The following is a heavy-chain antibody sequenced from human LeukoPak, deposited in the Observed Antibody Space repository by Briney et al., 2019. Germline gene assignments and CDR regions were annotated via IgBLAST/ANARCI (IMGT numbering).Heavy chain of an antibody. V-gene: IGHV3-48*03. CDR2: ISSSGDTL. CDR3: AKDGGYGSGSYYPDY. Sequence: GGSLRLSCAASGFTFSSYEMNWVRQAPGKGLEWVSYISSSGDTLYYADSVKGRFTMSRDNSKNTLYLQMNSLRADDTAVYYCAKDGGYGSGSYYPDYWGQGTLVTVSS. J-gene: IGHJ4*02. D-gene: IGHD3-10*01. CDR1: GFTFSSYE.